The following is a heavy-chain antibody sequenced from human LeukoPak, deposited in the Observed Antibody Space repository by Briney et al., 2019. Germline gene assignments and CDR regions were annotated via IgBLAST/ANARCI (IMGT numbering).Heavy chain of an antibody. Sequence: SETLSLTCTVSGGSISSYYWSRIRQPPGKGLEWIGYIYYSGSTNYNPSLKSRVTISVDTSKNQFSLKLSSVTAADTAVYYCARERAHYDILTGYYDRARGAFDIWGQGTMVTVSS. CDR2: IYYSGST. J-gene: IGHJ3*02. D-gene: IGHD3-9*01. CDR1: GGSISSYY. V-gene: IGHV4-59*01. CDR3: ARERAHYDILTGYYDRARGAFDI.